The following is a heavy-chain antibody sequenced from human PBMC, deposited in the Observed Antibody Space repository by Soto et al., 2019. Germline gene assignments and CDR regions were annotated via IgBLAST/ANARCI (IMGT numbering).Heavy chain of an antibody. Sequence: QVQLQESGPGLVKPSQTLSLTCTVSGGSISSGGHYWSWIRQHPGKGLEWIGYIYYSGSTYYNPSLKRRATISVDTSNNQLSLKLSSVTAADTAVYYCAREGGTVGATAADYWGQGTLVTVSS. D-gene: IGHD1-26*01. CDR3: AREGGTVGATAADY. CDR2: IYYSGST. J-gene: IGHJ4*02. CDR1: GGSISSGGHY. V-gene: IGHV4-31*03.